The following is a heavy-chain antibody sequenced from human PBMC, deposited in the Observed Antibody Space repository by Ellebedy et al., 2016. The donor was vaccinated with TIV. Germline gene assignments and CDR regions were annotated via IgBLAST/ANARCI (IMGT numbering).Heavy chain of an antibody. V-gene: IGHV3-7*01. CDR2: IKPDGSAK. D-gene: IGHD2-8*01. CDR1: GFTFSSNW. CDR3: ARDIAGLMD. J-gene: IGHJ4*02. Sequence: PGGSLRLSCAASGFTFSSNWMSWVRQSPGKGLEWVANIKPDGSAKLYMDSVKGRFTVSRENAKNSLYLQMNGLRAEDTAVYFCARDIAGLMDWGQGTLVTVSS.